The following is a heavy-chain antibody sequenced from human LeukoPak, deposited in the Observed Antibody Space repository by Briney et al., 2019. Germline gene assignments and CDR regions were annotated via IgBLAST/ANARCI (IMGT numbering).Heavy chain of an antibody. CDR3: ARIGGGTPGS. V-gene: IGHV4-38-2*02. CDR1: GYSISSGYH. J-gene: IGHJ4*02. CDR2: IYHSGTT. D-gene: IGHD3-10*01. Sequence: SETLSLTCTVSGYSISSGYHWGWFRQPPGKGLEWIGLIYHSGTTYYNPSLKSRVTIFVDTSKNQFSLNLKSVTAADTAVYFCARIGGGTPGSWGQGTLVTVSS.